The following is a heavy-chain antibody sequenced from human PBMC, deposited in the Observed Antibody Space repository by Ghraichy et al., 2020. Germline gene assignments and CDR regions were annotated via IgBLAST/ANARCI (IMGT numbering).Heavy chain of an antibody. D-gene: IGHD5-18*01. J-gene: IGHJ6*02. Sequence: GGSLRLSRAASGFTFDDYGMSWVRQAPGKGLEWVSGINWNGGSTGYADSVKGRFTISRDNAKNSLYLQMNSLRAEDTALYHCARDTATRYYYYGMDVWGQGTTVTVSS. CDR1: GFTFDDYG. CDR3: ARDTATRYYYYGMDV. CDR2: INWNGGST. V-gene: IGHV3-20*01.